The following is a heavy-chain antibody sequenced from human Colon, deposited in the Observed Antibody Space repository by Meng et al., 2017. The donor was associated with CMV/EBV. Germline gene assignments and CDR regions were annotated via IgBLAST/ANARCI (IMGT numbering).Heavy chain of an antibody. Sequence: SLKISCAASGFTFDDYAMHWVRQAPGKGLEWVSGISWNSGSIGYADSVKGRFTISRDNAKNSLYLQMNSLRAEDTAVYYCARNNFDWGQGTLVTVSS. D-gene: IGHD5-24*01. V-gene: IGHV3-9*01. CDR1: GFTFDDYA. J-gene: IGHJ4*02. CDR2: ISWNSGSI. CDR3: ARNNFD.